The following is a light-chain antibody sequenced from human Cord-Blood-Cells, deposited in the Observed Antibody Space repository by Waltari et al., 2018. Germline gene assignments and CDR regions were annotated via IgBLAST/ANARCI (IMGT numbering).Light chain of an antibody. CDR1: SSNIGSTN. CDR2: REN. J-gene: IGLJ3*02. CDR3: AAWDDSLSGRV. Sequence: QSVLTQPPSASGTPGQRVTISCSGSSSNIGSTNVYWYQQLPGTSPKPLSERENQRPSGVPDRFSGSRAGTAAALAISGLRAEDEADYYCAAWDDSLSGRVFGGGTKLTVL. V-gene: IGLV1-47*01.